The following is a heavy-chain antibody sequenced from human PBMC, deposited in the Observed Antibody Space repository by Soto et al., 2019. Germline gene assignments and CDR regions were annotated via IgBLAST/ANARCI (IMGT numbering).Heavy chain of an antibody. Sequence: ESGGGLIQPGGSLRLSCAASGFTVSSNYMSWVRQAPGKGLEWVSLITGSGVTTYYADSVKGRFTIARDNSKNTLYLQMNSLRAGDTAIYYCAKAVSGSIRYFDYWGQGTLVTVSS. CDR3: AKAVSGSIRYFDY. CDR2: ITGSGVTT. D-gene: IGHD1-26*01. CDR1: GFTVSSNY. V-gene: IGHV3-53*01. J-gene: IGHJ4*02.